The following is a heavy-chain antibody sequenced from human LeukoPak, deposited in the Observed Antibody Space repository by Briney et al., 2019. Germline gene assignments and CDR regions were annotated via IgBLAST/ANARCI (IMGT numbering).Heavy chain of an antibody. J-gene: IGHJ4*02. Sequence: QPGGSLRLSCAASGFTFSSYAMSWVRQAPGKGLEWVSAISGSGGSTYYADSVKGRFTISRDNSKNTLYLQMNSLRAEDTAVYYCARGPYGGNFPPFDYWGQGTLVTVSS. CDR2: ISGSGGST. D-gene: IGHD4-23*01. CDR1: GFTFSSYA. V-gene: IGHV3-23*01. CDR3: ARGPYGGNFPPFDY.